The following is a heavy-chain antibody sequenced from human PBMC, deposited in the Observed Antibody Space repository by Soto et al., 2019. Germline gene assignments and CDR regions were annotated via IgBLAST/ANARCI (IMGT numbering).Heavy chain of an antibody. CDR3: AKDLRAVSMVPRADS. J-gene: IGHJ4*02. Sequence: EVQLLESGGGLASPGGYLRLSCAASGFTFSSDAMSWVRQAPGKGLEWVSSISGNGGGTYNADSLKGRLTISRDNSKNMLFLQMNSLRAEDTAVYYCAKDLRAVSMVPRADSWGLGTLVTVSS. V-gene: IGHV3-23*01. D-gene: IGHD3-10*01. CDR2: ISGNGGGT. CDR1: GFTFSSDA.